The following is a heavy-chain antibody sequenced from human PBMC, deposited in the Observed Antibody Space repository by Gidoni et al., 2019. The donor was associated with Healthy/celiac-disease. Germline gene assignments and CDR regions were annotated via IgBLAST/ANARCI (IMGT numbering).Heavy chain of an antibody. CDR2: IIPIFGTA. Sequence: QVQLVQSGAEVKKPGSSVKVSCKASGGTFSSYAIRWVRQAPGQGLEWMGGIIPIFGTANYAQKFQGRVTITADESTSTAYMELSSLRSEDTAVYYCARRPITMVRGYPYYYYYGMDVWGQGTTVTVSS. V-gene: IGHV1-69*01. CDR3: ARRPITMVRGYPYYYYYGMDV. CDR1: GGTFSSYA. D-gene: IGHD3-10*01. J-gene: IGHJ6*02.